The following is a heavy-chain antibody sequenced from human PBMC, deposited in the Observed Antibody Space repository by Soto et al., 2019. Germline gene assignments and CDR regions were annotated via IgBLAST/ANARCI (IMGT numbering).Heavy chain of an antibody. CDR2: IYYSGST. V-gene: IGHV4-59*08. D-gene: IGHD3-10*01. J-gene: IGHJ6*04. Sequence: SETLSLTCTVSGGSISSYYWSWIRQPPGKGLEWIGYIYYSGSTNYNPSLKSRVTISVDTSKNQFSLKLSSVTAADTAVYYCAGADYDGSVNYYENQWDNALDFWGKGTTVTVSS. CDR3: AGADYDGSVNYYENQWDNALDF. CDR1: GGSISSYY.